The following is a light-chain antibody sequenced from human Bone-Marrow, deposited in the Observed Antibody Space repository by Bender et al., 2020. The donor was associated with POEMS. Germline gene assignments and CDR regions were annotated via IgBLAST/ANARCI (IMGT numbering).Light chain of an antibody. CDR3: QSADTSGTYAV. CDR2: DDS. V-gene: IGLV3-21*02. Sequence: SYVLTQPPSVSVAPGQTARITCGGNNIATKSVHWYQQKPGQAPVLVVYDDSGRPSGIPERFSGSNSGTIVTLTISGVQAEDEADYYCQSADTSGTYAVFGGGTKLTVL. J-gene: IGLJ3*02. CDR1: NIATKS.